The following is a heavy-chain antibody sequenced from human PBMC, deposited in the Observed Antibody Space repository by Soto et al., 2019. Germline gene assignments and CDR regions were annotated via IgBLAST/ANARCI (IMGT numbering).Heavy chain of an antibody. CDR2: IGTSGDNT. D-gene: IGHD3-22*01. J-gene: IGHJ3*02. Sequence: EVQLLESGGGLRQPGGSLRLSCVASGYNFNKYAVSWVRQAPGKGLELVSAIGTSGDNTYYTDSVKGRFTISRDNSKNMLYLQMDSPTAEDTAVYYCARRAYYFDDTGSHAFDIWGQGTRVTVSS. CDR1: GYNFNKYA. CDR3: ARRAYYFDDTGSHAFDI. V-gene: IGHV3-23*01.